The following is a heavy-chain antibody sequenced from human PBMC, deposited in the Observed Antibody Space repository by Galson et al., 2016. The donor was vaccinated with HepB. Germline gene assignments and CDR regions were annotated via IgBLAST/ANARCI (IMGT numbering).Heavy chain of an antibody. CDR3: ARELVRSAFDL. Sequence: SLRLSCAASGFAFSSSGINWVRQAPGKGLQWISYISTTIRTIYYADSVMGRFTISRDNAKNSVYLQMNSLRDDDTAIYYCARELVRSAFDLWGRGTMVTVSS. V-gene: IGHV3-48*02. D-gene: IGHD6-6*01. J-gene: IGHJ3*01. CDR1: GFAFSSSG. CDR2: ISTTIRTI.